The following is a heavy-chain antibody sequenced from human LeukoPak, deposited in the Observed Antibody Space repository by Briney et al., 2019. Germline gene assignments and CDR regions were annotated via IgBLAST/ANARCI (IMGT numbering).Heavy chain of an antibody. V-gene: IGHV3-23*01. CDR2: ISGSGDSI. CDR1: GFTFSDYA. D-gene: IGHD2-21*02. CDR3: TKLGLLAYCGGDCRGMDV. J-gene: IGHJ6*02. Sequence: GGSLRLSCAASGFTFSDYAMHWVRQAPGKGLEWVSVISGSGDSIFYADSVKGRFTISRDNSRSTLYLQMNSLRVEDTAVYYCTKLGLLAYCGGDCRGMDVWGQGTTVTVSS.